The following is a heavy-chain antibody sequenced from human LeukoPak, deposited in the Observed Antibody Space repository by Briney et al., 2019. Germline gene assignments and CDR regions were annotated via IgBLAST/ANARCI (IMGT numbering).Heavy chain of an antibody. V-gene: IGHV4-39*01. CDR1: GGSISSTSYF. Sequence: PLETLSLTCIVSGGSISSTSYFWGWIRQPPGKGLEWIGSIYYSGRTYYNPSLKSRVTISVDTSKNQFSLKLSSVTAADTAVYYCARQGCGGDCYPDYWGQGTLVTVSS. J-gene: IGHJ4*02. CDR3: ARQGCGGDCYPDY. D-gene: IGHD2-21*02. CDR2: IYYSGRT.